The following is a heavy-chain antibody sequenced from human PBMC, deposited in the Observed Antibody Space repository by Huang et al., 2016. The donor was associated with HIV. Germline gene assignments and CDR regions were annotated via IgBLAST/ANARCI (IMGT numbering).Heavy chain of an antibody. Sequence: QMRFQESGPGLVKPSGTLSLTCNVSGGSINTGRYYWGWSRQPPGKGLEWVGSLYYTGKMPDAPSLKRRLTMSADTSKNQFSLNLSSVTAADTAIYYCARNHDFWRGRMFAISYFDVWGRGTLVTVAS. D-gene: IGHD3-3*01. CDR2: LYYTGKM. CDR1: GGSINTGRYY. CDR3: ARNHDFWRGRMFAISYFDV. J-gene: IGHJ2*01. V-gene: IGHV4-39*01.